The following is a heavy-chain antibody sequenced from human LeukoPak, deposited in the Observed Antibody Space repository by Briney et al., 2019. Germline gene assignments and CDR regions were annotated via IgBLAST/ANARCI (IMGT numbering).Heavy chain of an antibody. J-gene: IGHJ4*02. CDR1: GFTFSSYG. D-gene: IGHD5-18*01. Sequence: PGGSLRLSCAASGFTFSSYGMHWVRQAPGKGLEWVAVMWYDGSNKYYADSVKGRFTISRDNPKNTLYLQMNSLRAEDTAVYYCAKSGSYGYSYFDYWGQGTLVTVSS. CDR3: AKSGSYGYSYFDY. CDR2: MWYDGSNK. V-gene: IGHV3-33*06.